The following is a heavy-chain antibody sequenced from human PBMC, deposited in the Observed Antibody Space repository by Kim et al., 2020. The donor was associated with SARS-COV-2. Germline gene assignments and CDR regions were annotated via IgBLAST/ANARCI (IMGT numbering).Heavy chain of an antibody. CDR1: GFTFDDYA. D-gene: IGHD6-19*01. J-gene: IGHJ4*01. Sequence: GGSLRLSCAASGFTFDDYAMHWVRQAPGKGLEWVSGISWNSGSIGYADSVKGRFTISRDNAKNSLYLQMNSLRAEDTALYYCAKASPYSSFSYYFDYWG. CDR3: AKASPYSSFSYYFDY. CDR2: ISWNSGSI. V-gene: IGHV3-9*01.